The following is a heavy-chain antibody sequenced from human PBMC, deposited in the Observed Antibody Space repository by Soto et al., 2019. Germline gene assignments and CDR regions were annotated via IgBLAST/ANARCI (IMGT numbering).Heavy chain of an antibody. CDR3: ASGASRWYPYFFDA. CDR1: EGTFNSYA. CDR2: IIPYYNTL. V-gene: IGHV1-69*01. D-gene: IGHD6-13*01. J-gene: IGHJ4*02. Sequence: QAQVVQSGAEVRKPGASVKLSCKASEGTFNSYAIAWVRQAPGQGLEWMGGIIPYYNTLNYAQKFQDRVTMTADDSTITVYMELSSLRYDDTAVYFCASGASRWYPYFFDAWAQATLVTVSS.